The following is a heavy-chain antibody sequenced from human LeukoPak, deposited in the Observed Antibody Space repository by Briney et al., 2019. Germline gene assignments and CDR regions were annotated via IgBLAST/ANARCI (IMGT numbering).Heavy chain of an antibody. D-gene: IGHD1-26*01. Sequence: GESLKISCKASGYSLSSYWIGWVRQMPGRGLELMGIIYPGDSDTRYSPSFQGQVTISADKSINTAYVQWSSLKAPDTAIYYCARLQRELPDYWGQGTLVTVSS. V-gene: IGHV5-51*01. CDR1: GYSLSSYW. J-gene: IGHJ4*02. CDR2: IYPGDSDT. CDR3: ARLQRELPDY.